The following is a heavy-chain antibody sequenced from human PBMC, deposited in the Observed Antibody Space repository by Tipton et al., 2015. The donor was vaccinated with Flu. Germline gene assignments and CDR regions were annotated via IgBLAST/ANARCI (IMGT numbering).Heavy chain of an antibody. CDR2: ISTYNGNT. CDR1: GYTFTSYG. CDR3: ARGGGSWYDNWFDP. D-gene: IGHD6-13*01. V-gene: IGHV1-18*01. Sequence: QLVQSGVEVKKPGASVKVSCKASGYTFTSYGINWVRQAPGQGLEWMGWISTYNGNTNYAQNLQGRITMTTDTSTSTAYMELRSLRSDDTAVYYGARGGGSWYDNWFDPWGQGTLVTVSS. J-gene: IGHJ5*02.